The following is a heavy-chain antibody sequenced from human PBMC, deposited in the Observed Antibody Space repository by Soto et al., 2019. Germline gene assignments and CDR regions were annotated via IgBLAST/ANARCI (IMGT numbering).Heavy chain of an antibody. CDR3: ARDHAHYYDSSGYSPDY. D-gene: IGHD3-22*01. CDR1: GGTFSSYA. V-gene: IGHV1-69*13. J-gene: IGHJ4*02. Sequence: GASVKVSCKASGGTFSSYAISWVRQAPGQGLEWMGGIIPIFGTANYAQKFQGRVTITADESTSTAYMELSSLRSEDTAVYYCARDHAHYYDSSGYSPDYWGQGTLVTVSS. CDR2: IIPIFGTA.